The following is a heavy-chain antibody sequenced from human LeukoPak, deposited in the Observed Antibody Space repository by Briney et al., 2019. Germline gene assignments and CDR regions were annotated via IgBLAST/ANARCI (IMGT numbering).Heavy chain of an antibody. CDR3: ARHVLPRSGSIDY. CDR2: IYYSGST. V-gene: IGHV4-39*01. CDR1: GGSISSSSYY. D-gene: IGHD1-26*01. J-gene: IGHJ4*02. Sequence: SETLSLTCTVSGGSISSSSYYWGWIRQPPGKGLEWIGSIYYSGSTYYNPSLKSRVTISVDTSKNQFSLKLSSVTAADTAVYYCARHVLPRSGSIDYWGQGTLVTVSS.